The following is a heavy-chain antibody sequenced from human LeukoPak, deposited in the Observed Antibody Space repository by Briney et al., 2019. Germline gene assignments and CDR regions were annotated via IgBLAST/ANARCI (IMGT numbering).Heavy chain of an antibody. V-gene: IGHV3-23*01. J-gene: IGHJ5*02. CDR3: AKGGVGATPRLDP. D-gene: IGHD1-26*01. CDR1: GFIFSQYA. CDR2: ISGGSGAP. Sequence: GGSLRLSCSTSGFIFSQYAMSWVRQAPGKGLEWVSSISGGSGAPYYADSVEGRFTVSRDNSKKTMFLQMSSLRVDDTAVYFCAKGGVGATPRLDPWGQGTLVTVSS.